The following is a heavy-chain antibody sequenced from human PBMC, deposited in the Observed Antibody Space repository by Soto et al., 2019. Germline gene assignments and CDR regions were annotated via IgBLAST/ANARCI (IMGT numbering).Heavy chain of an antibody. J-gene: IGHJ4*02. CDR1: GGSISSSSYF. V-gene: IGHV4-61*05. CDR2: IYYSGST. Sequence: SETLSLTCSVSGGSISSSSYFWGWIRQPPGKGLEWIGYIYYSGSTNYNPSLKSRVTISVDTSKNQFSLKLSSVTAADTAVYYCASGSYYGPSPFDYWGQGTLVTVSS. D-gene: IGHD1-26*01. CDR3: ASGSYYGPSPFDY.